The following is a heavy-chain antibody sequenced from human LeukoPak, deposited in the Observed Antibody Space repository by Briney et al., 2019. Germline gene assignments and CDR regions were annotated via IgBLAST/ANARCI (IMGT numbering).Heavy chain of an antibody. Sequence: SETLSLTCTVSGGSIGSYYWSWIRQPPGKGLEWIGYIYYSGSTNYNPSLKSRVTISVDTSKNQFSLKLSSVTAADTAVYYCATSRRYSYGFNFDYWGQGTLVTVSS. V-gene: IGHV4-59*01. CDR1: GGSIGSYY. CDR3: ATSRRYSYGFNFDY. J-gene: IGHJ4*02. D-gene: IGHD5-18*01. CDR2: IYYSGST.